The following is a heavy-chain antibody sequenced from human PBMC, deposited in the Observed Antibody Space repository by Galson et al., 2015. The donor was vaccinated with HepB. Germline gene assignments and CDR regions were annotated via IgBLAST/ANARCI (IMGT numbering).Heavy chain of an antibody. D-gene: IGHD3-16*02. J-gene: IGHJ4*02. V-gene: IGHV3-33*08. CDR1: GFTFSSYG. Sequence: SLRLSCAASGFTFSSYGMHWVRQAPGKGLEWVAVIWYDGSNKYYADSVKGRFTISRDNSKNTLYLQMNSLRAEDTAVYYCARADTGGVILGYWGQGTLVTVSS. CDR2: IWYDGSNK. CDR3: ARADTGGVILGY.